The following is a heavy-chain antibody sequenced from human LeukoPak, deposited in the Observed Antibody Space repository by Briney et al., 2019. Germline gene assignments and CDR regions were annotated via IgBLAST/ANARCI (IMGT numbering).Heavy chain of an antibody. D-gene: IGHD6-6*01. V-gene: IGHV3-7*01. Sequence: VGSLRLSCTASGVTSSIYWTRCGPDAPRKGLEWVSRIKEQGEEEHCVDSAKRGFTNSRDNARISVHVQMNSLGAEATAVYVCESIRPGYYFDYWGQGALVTVSS. CDR2: IKEQGEEE. CDR1: GVTSSIYW. CDR3: ESIRPGYYFDY. J-gene: IGHJ4*02.